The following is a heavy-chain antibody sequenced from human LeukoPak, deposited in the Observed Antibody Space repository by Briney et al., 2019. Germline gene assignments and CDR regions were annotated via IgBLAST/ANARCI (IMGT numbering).Heavy chain of an antibody. J-gene: IGHJ4*02. Sequence: SSETLSLTCTVSGGSISSYYWSWIRQPPGKGLEWIGFIYYSGSTNYNPSPKSRVTISVDTSKNQFSLKLSSVTAADTAVYYCARYSYGDFYYFDYWGQGTLVTVSS. V-gene: IGHV4-59*01. CDR2: IYYSGST. CDR3: ARYSYGDFYYFDY. D-gene: IGHD4-17*01. CDR1: GGSISSYY.